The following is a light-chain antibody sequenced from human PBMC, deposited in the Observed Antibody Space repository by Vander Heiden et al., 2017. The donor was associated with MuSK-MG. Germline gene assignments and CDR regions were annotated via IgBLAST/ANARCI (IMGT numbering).Light chain of an antibody. CDR3: NSRDSSGNHVV. CDR1: NLRSYY. V-gene: IGLV3-19*01. CDR2: GKN. J-gene: IGLJ2*01. Sequence: SSELTQDPAVSVALGQTVRITCQGDNLRSYYASWYQQKPGQAPVLVIYGKNNRRSGITDRFSGSSSGNTASVTITGAQAEDEADYYCNSRDSSGNHVVFGGGTKLTVL.